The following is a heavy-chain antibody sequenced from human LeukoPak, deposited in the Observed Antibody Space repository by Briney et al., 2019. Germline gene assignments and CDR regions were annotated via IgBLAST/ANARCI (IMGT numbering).Heavy chain of an antibody. J-gene: IGHJ4*02. CDR1: GYTLTGYY. V-gene: IGHV1-69*13. D-gene: IGHD6-19*01. CDR3: ASHLVAGTGFRSLREYYFDY. Sequence: GASVKVSCKASGYTLTGYYMHWVRQAPGQGLEWMGGIIPIFGTANYAQKFQGRVTITADESTSTAYMELSSLRSEDTAVYYCASHLVAGTGFRSLREYYFDYWGQGTLVTVSS. CDR2: IIPIFGTA.